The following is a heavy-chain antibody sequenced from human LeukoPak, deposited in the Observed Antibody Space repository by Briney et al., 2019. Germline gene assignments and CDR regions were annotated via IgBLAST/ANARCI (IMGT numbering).Heavy chain of an antibody. Sequence: GGSLRLSCAASGFTFRSYAMTWVRQAPGKGLEWVSAITSGSSTYYADSVKGRFTISRDNSKNTLYLQMNSLRAEDTAVYYCAKAEAYPLRYMDVWGKGTTVTVSS. CDR3: AKAEAYPLRYMDV. D-gene: IGHD2-21*01. V-gene: IGHV3-23*01. J-gene: IGHJ6*03. CDR1: GFTFRSYA. CDR2: ITSGSST.